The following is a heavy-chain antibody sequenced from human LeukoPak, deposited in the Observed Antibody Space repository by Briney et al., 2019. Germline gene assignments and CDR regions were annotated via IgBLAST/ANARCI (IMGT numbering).Heavy chain of an antibody. CDR2: TTHSGST. Sequence: SETLSLTCGVSGGSFRGYYWAWIRQAPGKGLEWIGETTHSGSTNYNPSLKSRVNISVDMSKNQFSLTLSSVTAADTAEYYCARMWPGRIGGSLGSSDYWGQGTLVTVSS. V-gene: IGHV4-34*01. CDR3: ARMWPGRIGGSLGSSDY. J-gene: IGHJ4*02. CDR1: GGSFRGYY. D-gene: IGHD1-26*01.